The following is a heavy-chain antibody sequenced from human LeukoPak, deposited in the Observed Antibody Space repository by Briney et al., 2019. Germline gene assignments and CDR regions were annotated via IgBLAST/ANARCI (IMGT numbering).Heavy chain of an antibody. CDR2: MNPNSGNT. J-gene: IGHJ4*02. Sequence: GASVKVPCKASGYTFISYGISWVRQAPGQGLEWMGWMNPNSGNTGYAQKFQGRVTITRNTSISTAYMELSSLRSEDTAVYYCATVNRALRYSSPFDYWGQGTLVTVSS. V-gene: IGHV1-8*03. D-gene: IGHD3-9*01. CDR3: ATVNRALRYSSPFDY. CDR1: GYTFISYG.